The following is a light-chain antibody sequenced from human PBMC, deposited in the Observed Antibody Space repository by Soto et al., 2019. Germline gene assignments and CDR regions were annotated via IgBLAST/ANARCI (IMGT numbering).Light chain of an antibody. V-gene: IGKV1-39*01. J-gene: IGKJ5*01. Sequence: DIQMTQSPSSLSASIGDRFAITCRASQSISGYLSWYQQRPGKAPKLLLYAASSLKSGVPSRFSGSGSGSDFTLTISRLEPEDFAVYYCQQYGSSPMYTFGQGTRLEIK. CDR1: QSISGY. CDR3: QQYGSSPMYT. CDR2: AAS.